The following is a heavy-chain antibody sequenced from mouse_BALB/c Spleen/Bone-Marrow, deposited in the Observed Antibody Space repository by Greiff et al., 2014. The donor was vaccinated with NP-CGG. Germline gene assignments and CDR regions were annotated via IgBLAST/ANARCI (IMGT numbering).Heavy chain of an antibody. CDR2: INPSNGGT. V-gene: IGHV1S81*02. CDR3: TRLPH. CDR1: GYTFTHSY. J-gene: IGHJ4*01. Sequence: QVQLQESGAQLGEPWGSVKLSFQAFGYTFTHSYLYWGKQRPGQGLEWIGEINPSNGGTNFNEKFKSRATLTVDKSSSTAYMQLSSLTSEDSAVYYCTRLPHWGQGTSVTISS. D-gene: IGHD5-1*01.